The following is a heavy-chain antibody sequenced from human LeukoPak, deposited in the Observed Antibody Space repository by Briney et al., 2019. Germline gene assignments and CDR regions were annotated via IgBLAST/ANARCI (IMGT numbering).Heavy chain of an antibody. CDR1: GFTFSSYE. J-gene: IGHJ4*02. D-gene: IGHD3-22*01. CDR2: ISSSGSTI. Sequence: GGSLRLSCAASGFTFSSYEMNWVRQAPGKGLEWVSYISSSGSTIYYADSVKGRFTISRDNAKNSLYLQMNSLRAEDTAVYYCARVRWYYYDSSGYPTRNFDYWGQGTLVTVSS. CDR3: ARVRWYYYDSSGYPTRNFDY. V-gene: IGHV3-48*03.